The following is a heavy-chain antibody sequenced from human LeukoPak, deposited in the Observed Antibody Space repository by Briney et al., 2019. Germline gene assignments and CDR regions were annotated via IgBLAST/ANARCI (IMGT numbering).Heavy chain of an antibody. J-gene: IGHJ4*02. Sequence: PSETLSLTCAVYGGSFSSYFCSWIRQPPGKGLEWIGEINHRGNTNYNPSLKSRVTISVDTSKKQFSLNLSSVTAADTAVYYCACRVVVAALGYWGQGALVTVSP. CDR2: INHRGNT. CDR1: GGSFSSYF. CDR3: ACRVVVAALGY. V-gene: IGHV4-34*01. D-gene: IGHD2-15*01.